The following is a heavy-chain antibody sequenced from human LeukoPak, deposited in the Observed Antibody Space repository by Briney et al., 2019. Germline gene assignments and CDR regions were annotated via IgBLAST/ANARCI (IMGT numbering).Heavy chain of an antibody. CDR3: ARDPLRYFDWLEASGAFDI. D-gene: IGHD3-9*01. J-gene: IGHJ3*02. V-gene: IGHV1-69*13. Sequence: GASVKVSCKASGGTFISYAISWVRQAPGQGLEWMGGIIPIFGTANYAQKFQGRVTITADESTSTAYMELSSLRSEDTAVYYCARDPLRYFDWLEASGAFDIWGQGAMVTVSS. CDR2: IIPIFGTA. CDR1: GGTFISYA.